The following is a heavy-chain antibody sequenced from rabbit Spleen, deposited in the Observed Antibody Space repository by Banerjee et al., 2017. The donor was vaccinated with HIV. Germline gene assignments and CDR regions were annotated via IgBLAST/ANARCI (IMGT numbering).Heavy chain of an antibody. V-gene: IGHV1S7*01. J-gene: IGHJ4*01. CDR3: ARETYSSGWGL. D-gene: IGHD4-1*01. CDR1: GFTISGNY. Sequence: QLKESGGGLVQPGGSLKLSCKASGFTISGNYYMSWVRQAPGRGLEWIGYIDPVFGSTYYASWVNGRFTISSHNAQNTLFLQLNSLTAADTATYFCARETYSSGWGLWDPGTLVTVS. CDR2: IDPVFGST.